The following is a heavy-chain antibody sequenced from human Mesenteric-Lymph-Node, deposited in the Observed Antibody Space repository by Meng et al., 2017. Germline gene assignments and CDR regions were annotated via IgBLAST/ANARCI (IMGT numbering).Heavy chain of an antibody. D-gene: IGHD5-12*01. CDR2: IHHSGAS. CDR3: ARGAVWWLRSYFDY. Sequence: QVQLQPWRAGLLTPSGTLSLTRAVSGGSITTHWWSWVRQPPGKGLEWIGEIHHSGASHYRPSLKSRVIISVDTSKNQLSLKLSSVTAADTAVYYCARGAVWWLRSYFDYWGQGTLVTVFS. J-gene: IGHJ4*02. V-gene: IGHV4-4*02. CDR1: GGSITTHW.